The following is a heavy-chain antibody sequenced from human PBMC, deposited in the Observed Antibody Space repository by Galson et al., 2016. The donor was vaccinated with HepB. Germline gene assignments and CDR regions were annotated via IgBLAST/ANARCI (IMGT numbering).Heavy chain of an antibody. CDR3: AREGAIFGVVTNWFDP. CDR2: ISSSSSTI. J-gene: IGHJ5*02. V-gene: IGHV3-48*01. D-gene: IGHD3-3*01. CDR1: GFTLSSYS. Sequence: SLRLSCAASGFTLSSYSMNWVRQAPGKGLEWVSYISSSSSTIYYADSVKGRFTISRDNAKNSLYLQINSLRAEDTAVYYCAREGAIFGVVTNWFDPWGQGTLVTVSS.